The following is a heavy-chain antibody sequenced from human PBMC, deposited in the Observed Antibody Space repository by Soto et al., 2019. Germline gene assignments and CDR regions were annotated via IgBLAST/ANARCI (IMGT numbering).Heavy chain of an antibody. CDR1: GYAFISHG. CDR3: ARSPRISRAGDV. J-gene: IGHJ6*04. Sequence: QVHMEQSGAEVRRPGASLNVSCKASGYAFISHGVSWVRQAPGQGLEWMGWINPYNGNTNYAQKVQGRVTLTTDKTTSTAYMELRSLRADDTALYYCARSPRISRAGDVWGKGTAVVVSS. CDR2: INPYNGNT. V-gene: IGHV1-18*01.